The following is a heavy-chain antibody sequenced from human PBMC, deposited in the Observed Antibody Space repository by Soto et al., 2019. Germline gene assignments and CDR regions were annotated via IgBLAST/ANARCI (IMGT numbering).Heavy chain of an antibody. J-gene: IGHJ5*01. V-gene: IGHV3-30*18. CDR3: AKVSEGSMITFGGVIAS. D-gene: IGHD3-16*01. Sequence: QVQLVESGGGVVQPGRSLRLSCAASGFTFSTYGMHWVRQAPGKGLEWVAVISFDGNIKYYADSVKGRFTISRDSSKTTLCMQMDRLRAEDTAVYFCAKVSEGSMITFGGVIASWGQGTLVTVSS. CDR1: GFTFSTYG. CDR2: ISFDGNIK.